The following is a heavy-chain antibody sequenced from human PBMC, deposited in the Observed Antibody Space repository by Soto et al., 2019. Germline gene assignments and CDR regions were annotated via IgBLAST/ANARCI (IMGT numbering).Heavy chain of an antibody. J-gene: IGHJ3*02. CDR2: ISGSGGST. D-gene: IGHD3-10*01. CDR1: GFTFSSYA. V-gene: IGHV3-23*01. CDR3: AKVEPGITMVRGVISKASGAFDI. Sequence: PGGSLRLSCAASGFTFSSYAMSWVRQAPGKGLEWVSAISGSGGSTYYADSVKGRFTIPRDNSKNTLYLQMNSLRAEDTAVYYCAKVEPGITMVRGVISKASGAFDIWGQGTMVTVSS.